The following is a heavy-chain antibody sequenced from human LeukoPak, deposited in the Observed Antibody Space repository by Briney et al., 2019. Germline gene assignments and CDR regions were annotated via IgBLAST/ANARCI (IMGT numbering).Heavy chain of an antibody. J-gene: IGHJ4*02. CDR3: AKDLSIAAAFDY. CDR2: ITGSSDGK. CDR1: GFSFSSYE. D-gene: IGHD6-13*01. V-gene: IGHV3-23*01. Sequence: PGGSLRLSCSASGFSFSSYEMNWVRQAPGKGLEWISYITGSSDGKYYADSVKGRFTISRDNSKNTLYLQMNSLRAEDTAVYYCAKDLSIAAAFDYWGQGTLVTVSS.